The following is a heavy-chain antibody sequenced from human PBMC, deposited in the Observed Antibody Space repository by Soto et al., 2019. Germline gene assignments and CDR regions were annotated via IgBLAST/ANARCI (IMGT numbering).Heavy chain of an antibody. CDR1: GFTFSSYG. CDR3: ARDHRITATVTFHFDY. D-gene: IGHD4-4*01. Sequence: GGSLRLSCAASGFTFSSYGMHWVRQAPGKGLEWVAVIWYDGSNKYYADSVKGRFTISRDNSKNTLYLQMNSLRAEDTAVYYCARDHRITATVTFHFDYWGQGTLVTVSS. CDR2: IWYDGSNK. J-gene: IGHJ4*02. V-gene: IGHV3-33*01.